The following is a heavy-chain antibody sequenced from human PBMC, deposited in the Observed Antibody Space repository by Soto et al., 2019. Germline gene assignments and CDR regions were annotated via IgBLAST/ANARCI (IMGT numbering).Heavy chain of an antibody. J-gene: IGHJ5*02. V-gene: IGHV7-4-1*01. Sequence: ASVKVSCKASGYTFTSYAMNWVRQAPGQGLEWMGWINTNTGNPTYAQGFTGRFVFSLDTSVSTAYLQICSLKAEDTAVYYCARGTPPIYDFWIGYSQTQTENLFDPWGQGTLVTVSS. D-gene: IGHD3-3*01. CDR2: INTNTGNP. CDR1: GYTFTSYA. CDR3: ARGTPPIYDFWIGYSQTQTENLFDP.